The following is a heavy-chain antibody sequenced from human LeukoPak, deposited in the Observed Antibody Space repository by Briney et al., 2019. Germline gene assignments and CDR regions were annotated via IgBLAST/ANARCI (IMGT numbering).Heavy chain of an antibody. CDR2: TYYRSKWYN. CDR3: VRDDGIGLDAFDV. CDR1: GDSVSSNSAA. D-gene: IGHD1-14*01. V-gene: IGHV6-1*01. Sequence: SQTLSLTCAVSGDSVSSNSAAWNWIRQSPSRGLEWLGRTYYRSKWYNDYAVSVKSRITINPDTSKNQFSLQLNSMTPEDTAVYYCVRDDGIGLDAFDVWSPGTMVTVSS. J-gene: IGHJ3*01.